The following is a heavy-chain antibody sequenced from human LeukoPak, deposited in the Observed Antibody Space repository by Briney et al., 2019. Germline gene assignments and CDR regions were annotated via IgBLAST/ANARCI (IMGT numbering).Heavy chain of an antibody. CDR2: INPDGSQS. J-gene: IGHJ6*02. CDR1: GFTFSHYW. CDR3: ARESFGGYYYYYYGMDV. D-gene: IGHD2-15*01. Sequence: PGGSLRLSCAPSGFTFSHYWMTWVRQAPGKGLEWVANINPDGSQSYYVDSMKGRFTASRDNARNSLYLQMNSLRVEDTAVYYCARESFGGYYYYYYGMDVWGQGTTVTVSS. V-gene: IGHV3-7*03.